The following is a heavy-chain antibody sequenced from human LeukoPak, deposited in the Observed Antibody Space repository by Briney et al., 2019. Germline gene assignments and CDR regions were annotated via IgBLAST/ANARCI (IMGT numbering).Heavy chain of an antibody. CDR1: GSTFNNYA. D-gene: IGHD2-2*01. CDR2: ISGSGGGT. V-gene: IGHV3-23*01. Sequence: GGSLRLSCAASGSTFNNYAMSWVRQAPGKGLEWVSGISGSGGGTYYADSVKGRFTISRDNSKNTLYLQMNSLRAEDTAIYYCAKIVVPFAEDAFDIWGQGTMVTVSS. J-gene: IGHJ3*02. CDR3: AKIVVPFAEDAFDI.